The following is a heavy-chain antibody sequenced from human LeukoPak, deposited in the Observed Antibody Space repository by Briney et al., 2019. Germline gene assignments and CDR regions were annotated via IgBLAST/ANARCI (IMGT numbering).Heavy chain of an antibody. J-gene: IGHJ3*02. D-gene: IGHD2-21*02. V-gene: IGHV4-39*01. Sequence: KPSETLSLTCTVSGGSISSSSYYWGWIRQPPGKGLEWIGSIYYSGSTYYNPSLKSRVTISVDTSKNQFSLKLSSVTAADTAIYYCARRRKVPAPRAGDAFDIWGQGTMVTVSS. CDR1: GGSISSSSYY. CDR2: IYYSGST. CDR3: ARRRKVPAPRAGDAFDI.